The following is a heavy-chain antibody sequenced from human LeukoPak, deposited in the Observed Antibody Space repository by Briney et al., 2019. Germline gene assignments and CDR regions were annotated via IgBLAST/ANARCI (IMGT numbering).Heavy chain of an antibody. CDR3: AKVGIAVANKFDY. V-gene: IGHV3-30*02. CDR2: IRYDGSNK. D-gene: IGHD6-19*01. Sequence: PGGSMRLSCAASGFTFSSSGMHWVRQAPGKGLEWVAFIRYDGSNKYYADSVKGRFTISRDNSKNTLYLQMNSLRAEDTAVYYCAKVGIAVANKFDYWGQGTLVTVSS. CDR1: GFTFSSSG. J-gene: IGHJ4*02.